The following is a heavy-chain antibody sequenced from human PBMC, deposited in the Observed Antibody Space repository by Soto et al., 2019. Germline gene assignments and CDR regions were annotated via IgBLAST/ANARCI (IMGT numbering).Heavy chain of an antibody. CDR3: EKNTENYYYGMDI. V-gene: IGHV1-69*12. J-gene: IGHJ6*02. CDR1: GGTFSSYA. CDR2: LIPIFGTA. Sequence: QVQLVQSGAEVKKPGSSVKVSCKASGGTFSSYAISWVRQAPGQGLEWMGGLIPIFGTADYAQKFQGRVTITADESTSTAYVELSSLRSEDTAVYYCEKNTENYYYGMDIWGQGTTVTVSS.